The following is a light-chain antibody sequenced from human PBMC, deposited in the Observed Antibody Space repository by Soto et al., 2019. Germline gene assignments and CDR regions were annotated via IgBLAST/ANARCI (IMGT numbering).Light chain of an antibody. CDR3: SSYSRTDTLYV. J-gene: IGLJ1*01. V-gene: IGLV2-14*01. Sequence: QSVLTQPASVSGSPRQSITISCTGTRSDIGSYNYVSWYQVHPDKAPKLIIYEVSSRPSGVPDRFSGSKSGNTASLIISGLQAEDEAHYYCSSYSRTDTLYVFGTGTKLTVL. CDR1: RSDIGSYNY. CDR2: EVS.